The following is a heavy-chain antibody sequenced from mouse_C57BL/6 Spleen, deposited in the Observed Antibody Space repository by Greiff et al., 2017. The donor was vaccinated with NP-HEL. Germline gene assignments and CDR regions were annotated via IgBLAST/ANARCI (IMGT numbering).Heavy chain of an antibody. CDR1: GYTFTSYW. J-gene: IGHJ3*01. CDR2: IHPNSGST. V-gene: IGHV1-64*01. D-gene: IGHD2-4*01. Sequence: QVQLQQPGAELVKPGASVKLSCQASGYTFTSYWLHWVKQRPGQGLEWIGMIHPNSGSTNYNEKFKSKATLTVANSSSTAYMQLSSLTAEDSAVYYCARGEDYDRAWFAYWGQGTLVTVSA. CDR3: ARGEDYDRAWFAY.